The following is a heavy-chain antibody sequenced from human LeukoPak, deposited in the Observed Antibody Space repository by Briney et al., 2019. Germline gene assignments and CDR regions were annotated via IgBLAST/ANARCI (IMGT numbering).Heavy chain of an antibody. V-gene: IGHV3-23*01. D-gene: IGHD6-19*01. Sequence: GGPLRLSCAASGFTFSNYAMSWVRQAPGKGLEWVSAISGSGGSTYYADSVKGRFTISRDNSKSTLYLQMNSLRAEDTAVYYCAKDKTAHIAVAGTFDDYWGQGTLVTVSS. CDR2: ISGSGGST. CDR3: AKDKTAHIAVAGTFDDY. CDR1: GFTFSNYA. J-gene: IGHJ4*02.